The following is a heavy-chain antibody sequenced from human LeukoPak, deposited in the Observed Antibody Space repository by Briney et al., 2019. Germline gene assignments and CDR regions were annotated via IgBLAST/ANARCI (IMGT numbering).Heavy chain of an antibody. D-gene: IGHD3-22*01. Sequence: GESLKISCEGSGYSFSNYWIGWVRQMPGKGLEWMGIIYPGDSDTRYSPSFQGQVTISADKSISTAYLQWSSLKASDTAMYYCARVDYYDRSGYFDYWGQGTQVTVSS. CDR1: GYSFSNYW. J-gene: IGHJ4*02. V-gene: IGHV5-51*01. CDR2: IYPGDSDT. CDR3: ARVDYYDRSGYFDY.